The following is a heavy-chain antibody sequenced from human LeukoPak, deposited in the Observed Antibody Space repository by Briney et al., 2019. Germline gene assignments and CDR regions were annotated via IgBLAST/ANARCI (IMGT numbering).Heavy chain of an antibody. J-gene: IGHJ5*02. Sequence: SETLSLTCTVSGGSISSYYWSWIRQPPGKGLEWIGYIYTSGSTNYNPSLKSRVTISVDTSKNQFSLKLSSVTAADTAAYYCARHLAEDWFDPWGQGTLVTVSS. D-gene: IGHD6-13*01. CDR1: GGSISSYY. CDR3: ARHLAEDWFDP. V-gene: IGHV4-4*09. CDR2: IYTSGST.